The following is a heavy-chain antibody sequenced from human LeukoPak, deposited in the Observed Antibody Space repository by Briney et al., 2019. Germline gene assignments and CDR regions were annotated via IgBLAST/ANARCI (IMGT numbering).Heavy chain of an antibody. J-gene: IGHJ4*02. Sequence: GASLKISCKASGYDFSSYWIGWVRQMPGKGLEWMGIIYPGDSDIRYRPSFEGQVTISADKSISTAFLQWSSLKASDTAMYYCASLAKYCSAGTCDFSHWGQGTLVTVSS. CDR1: GYDFSSYW. D-gene: IGHD2-15*01. CDR3: ASLAKYCSAGTCDFSH. CDR2: IYPGDSDI. V-gene: IGHV5-51*01.